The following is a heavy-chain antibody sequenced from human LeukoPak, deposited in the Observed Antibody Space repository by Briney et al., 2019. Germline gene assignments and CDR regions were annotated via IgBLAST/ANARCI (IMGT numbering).Heavy chain of an antibody. CDR2: IIPILGIA. J-gene: IGHJ4*02. D-gene: IGHD3-3*01. Sequence: ASVKVSCKASGGTFNSFAISWVRQAPGQGLEWMGRIIPILGIASYAQQFQGRVTITADKSTNTAYMELTSLRSEDTAVYYCARADFSGWRTAGHFDYWGQGTLVTVSS. CDR3: ARADFSGWRTAGHFDY. CDR1: GGTFNSFA. V-gene: IGHV1-69*04.